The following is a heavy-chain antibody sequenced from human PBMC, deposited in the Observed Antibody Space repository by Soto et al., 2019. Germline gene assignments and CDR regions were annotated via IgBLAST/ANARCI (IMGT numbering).Heavy chain of an antibody. V-gene: IGHV1-3*01. CDR1: GYTFTNYA. D-gene: IGHD3-10*01. CDR2: INGGNGNT. J-gene: IGHJ4*02. Sequence: RASVKVSCKASGYTFTNYAMHWVRQAPGQRPEWLGWINGGNGNTKYSQKLQGRVTMNRDTSASTAYMEMSSLRSEDTAVYYCATSGGGEDFDYWGQGTLVTVSS. CDR3: ATSGGGEDFDY.